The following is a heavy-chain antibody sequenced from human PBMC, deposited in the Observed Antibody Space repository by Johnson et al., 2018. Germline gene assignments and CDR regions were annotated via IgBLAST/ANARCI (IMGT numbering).Heavy chain of an antibody. Sequence: VQLQESGGGLVQPGGSLRLPCATSGFTFRTKYMSWVRQAPGKGLEWISVIYSDDATYYADSVMGRFTISRDNSKDTLLLKMNSRRTEDTAVYYCAIMGHYGDNGFDICGQGKMVTVAS. CDR2: IYSDDAT. V-gene: IGHV3-66*02. D-gene: IGHD4-17*01. CDR3: AIMGHYGDNGFDI. CDR1: GFTFRTKY. J-gene: IGHJ3*02.